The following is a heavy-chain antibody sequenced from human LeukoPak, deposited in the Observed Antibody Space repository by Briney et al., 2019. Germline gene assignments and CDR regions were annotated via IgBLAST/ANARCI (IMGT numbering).Heavy chain of an antibody. CDR1: GGPVSSGSYY. V-gene: IGHV4-61*01. J-gene: IGHJ4*02. CDR3: ARVIGGGYFDY. CDR2: IYYSGST. D-gene: IGHD3-22*01. Sequence: SETLSLTCTVSGGPVSSGSYYWSWIRQPPGKGLEWIGYIYYSGSTNYNPSLKSRVTISVDTSKNQFSLKLSSVTAADTAVYYCARVIGGGYFDYWGQGTLVTVSS.